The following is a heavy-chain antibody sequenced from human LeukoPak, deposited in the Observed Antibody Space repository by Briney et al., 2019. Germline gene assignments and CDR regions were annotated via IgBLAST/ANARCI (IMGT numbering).Heavy chain of an antibody. CDR1: GSTFSSYW. V-gene: IGHV3-7*03. CDR3: AKGAHILGYCSSTSCYWDY. D-gene: IGHD2-2*01. J-gene: IGHJ4*02. CDR2: IKQDGSEK. Sequence: GGSLRLSCAASGSTFSSYWMSWVRQAPGKGLEWVANIKQDGSEKYYVDSAKGRFTISRDNAKNSLYLQMNSLRAEDTAVYYCAKGAHILGYCSSTSCYWDYWGQGTLVTVSS.